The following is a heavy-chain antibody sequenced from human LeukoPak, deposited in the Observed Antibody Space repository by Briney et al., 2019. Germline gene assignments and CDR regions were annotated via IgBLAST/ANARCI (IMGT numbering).Heavy chain of an antibody. V-gene: IGHV3-23*01. D-gene: IGHD3-22*01. Sequence: GGSLRLSCAASGFTFRNAWMSWVRQAPGKGLEWVSGISTSGGSTYYADSVKGRFTISRDNSKNTLYLQMNSLRAEDTAVYYCAKSNIVVADFNYWGQGTLVTVSS. CDR1: GFTFRNAW. CDR3: AKSNIVVADFNY. CDR2: ISTSGGST. J-gene: IGHJ4*02.